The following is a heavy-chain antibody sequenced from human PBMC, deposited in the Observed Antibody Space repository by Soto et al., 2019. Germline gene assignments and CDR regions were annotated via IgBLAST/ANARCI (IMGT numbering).Heavy chain of an antibody. J-gene: IGHJ5*02. V-gene: IGHV4-30-4*01. CDR3: AREDRKTNWFDP. Sequence: SETLSLTCTVSGGSISSGDYYWSWIRQPPGKGLEWIGYIYYSGSTYYNPSLKSRVTISVDTSKNQFSLKLSSVTAADTAVYYCAREDRKTNWFDPRGQGTLVTVSS. CDR2: IYYSGST. CDR1: GGSISSGDYY.